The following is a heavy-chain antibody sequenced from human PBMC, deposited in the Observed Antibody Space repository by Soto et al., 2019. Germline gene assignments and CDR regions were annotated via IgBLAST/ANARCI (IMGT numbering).Heavy chain of an antibody. CDR1: GGAFRSYF. J-gene: IGHJ5*02. CDR2: IHSSGKS. V-gene: IGHV4-59*01. CDR3: ARDDPFGP. Sequence: QVRLQESGPQLVKPSATLSLTCTVSGGAFRSYFWSWIRQPPGKGLEWIGNIHSSGKSNYNPSFKSRVSMSIDPSKNRFSVRLTSVTAADTAVYYCARDDPFGPWGQGMLVSVSS.